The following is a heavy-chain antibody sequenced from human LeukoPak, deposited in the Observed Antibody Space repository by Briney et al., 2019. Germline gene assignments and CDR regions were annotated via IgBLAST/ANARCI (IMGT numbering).Heavy chain of an antibody. CDR1: GDSVSSNSAA. Sequence: SQTLSLTCVISGDSVSSNSAAWNWIRQSPSRGLEWLGRTYYRSKWYYHYAVSMKSRITVNPDTSKNQFSLKLSSVTAADTAVYYCARSIVVVPAAIWFDAFDIWGQGKMVTVSS. J-gene: IGHJ3*02. CDR2: TYYRSKWYY. V-gene: IGHV6-1*01. CDR3: ARSIVVVPAAIWFDAFDI. D-gene: IGHD2-2*02.